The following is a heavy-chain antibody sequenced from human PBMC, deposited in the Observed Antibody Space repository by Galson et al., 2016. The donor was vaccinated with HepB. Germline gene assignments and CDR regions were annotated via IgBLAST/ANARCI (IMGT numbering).Heavy chain of an antibody. CDR1: DGSISSPNYQ. CDR3: ARDRRVTPPDY. Sequence: TLSLTCTVSDGSISSPNYQWSWIRQPAGKGLEWIGRVHSDGTTIYNPSVRGRVAISLDTSTNQFYLNLRSVTAADTAVYYCARDRRVTPPDYWGQGTLVTVSS. D-gene: IGHD2-21*02. J-gene: IGHJ4*02. V-gene: IGHV4-61*02. CDR2: VHSDGTT.